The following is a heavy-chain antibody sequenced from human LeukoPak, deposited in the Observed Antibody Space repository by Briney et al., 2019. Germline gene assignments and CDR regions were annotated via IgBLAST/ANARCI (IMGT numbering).Heavy chain of an antibody. CDR3: ARERSIITIFGVVIDYYFDY. CDR1: GFTVRGNY. J-gene: IGHJ4*02. CDR2: IYNDGGT. V-gene: IGHV3-53*01. Sequence: GGSLRLSCAASGFTVRGNYMSWVRQAPGKGLEWVSIIYNDGGTYYADSVKGRFTISRDNSKNTLFLQMNSLRAEDTAVYYCARERSIITIFGVVIDYYFDYWGQGTLVTVSS. D-gene: IGHD3-3*01.